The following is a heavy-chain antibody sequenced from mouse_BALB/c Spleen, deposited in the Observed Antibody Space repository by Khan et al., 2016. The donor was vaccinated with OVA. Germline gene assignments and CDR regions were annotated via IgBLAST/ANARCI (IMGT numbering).Heavy chain of an antibody. CDR1: GYSITSDYA. CDR3: ARRGAHDAMDY. CDR2: ISYSGST. V-gene: IGHV3-2*02. Sequence: EVQLQESGPGLVKPSQSLSLTCTVTGYSITSDYAWNWIRQFPGNKLEWMGYISYSGSTSYNPSLKSRISITRDPSKNQFFLQLNSVTTEDTATYYCARRGAHDAMDYWGQGTSVTVSS. D-gene: IGHD1-3*01. J-gene: IGHJ4*01.